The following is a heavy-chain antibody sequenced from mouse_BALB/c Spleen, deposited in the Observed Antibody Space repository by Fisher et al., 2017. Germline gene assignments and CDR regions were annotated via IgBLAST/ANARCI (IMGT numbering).Heavy chain of an antibody. Sequence: KFKGKATLTVDKSSSTAYMELLSLTSEDSAVYYCARSGYYGKAWWYFDVWGAGTTVTVSS. V-gene: IGHV1-26*01. D-gene: IGHD2-1*01. CDR3: ARSGYYGKAWWYFDV. J-gene: IGHJ1*01.